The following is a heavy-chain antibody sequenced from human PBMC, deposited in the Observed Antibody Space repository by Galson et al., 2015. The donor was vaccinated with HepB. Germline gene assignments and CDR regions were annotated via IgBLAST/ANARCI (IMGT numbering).Heavy chain of an antibody. V-gene: IGHV3-64*01. J-gene: IGHJ5*02. D-gene: IGHD2-21*01. Sequence: SLRLSCAASGFTFNTYSMFWVRQAPGKGLEYVSAINTNGVDTYYANSVKGRFTISRDNPKNMLYLQMGSLRAEDMAVYYCARGSRPSKVVFDWIDPWGQGTLVTVFS. CDR1: GFTFNTYS. CDR2: INTNGVDT. CDR3: ARGSRPSKVVFDWIDP.